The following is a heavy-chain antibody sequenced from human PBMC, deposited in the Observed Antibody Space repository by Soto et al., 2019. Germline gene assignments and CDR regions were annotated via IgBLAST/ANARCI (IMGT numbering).Heavy chain of an antibody. D-gene: IGHD3-10*01. V-gene: IGHV3-21*01. J-gene: IGHJ4*02. CDR1: GFTFSSYS. CDR3: AGGGYGSGRYYEVVDY. CDR2: ISSSSSYI. Sequence: EVQLVESGGGLVKPGGSLRLSCAASGFTFSSYSMNWVRQAPGKGLEWVSSISSSSSYIYYADSVKGRFTISRDNAKNSLYLQMNSLRAEDTAVDYCAGGGYGSGRYYEVVDYWGQGTLVTVSS.